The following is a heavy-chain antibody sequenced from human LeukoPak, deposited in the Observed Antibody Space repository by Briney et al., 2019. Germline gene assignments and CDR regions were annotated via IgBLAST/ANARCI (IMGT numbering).Heavy chain of an antibody. J-gene: IGHJ5*02. V-gene: IGHV4-61*01. Sequence: PSETLSLTCTVSGYSISSGYYWGWIRQPPGKGLEWIGYIYYSGSTNYNPSLKSRVTISVDTSKNQFSLKLSSVTAADTAVYYCARNVVVPAAMEVGWFDPWGQGTLVTVSS. CDR2: IYYSGST. CDR3: ARNVVVPAAMEVGWFDP. D-gene: IGHD2-2*01. CDR1: GYSISSGYY.